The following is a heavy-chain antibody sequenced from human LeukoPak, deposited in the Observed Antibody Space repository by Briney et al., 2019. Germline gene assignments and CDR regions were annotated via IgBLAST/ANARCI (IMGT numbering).Heavy chain of an antibody. CDR3: ARLGYCSSSSCSPEGPVDY. CDR2: IHYSGNT. CDR1: GGSIRSSSYY. D-gene: IGHD2-15*01. V-gene: IGHV4-39*01. Sequence: SETLSLTCTVSGGSIRSSSYYWGWIRQPPGKGLEWIGGIHYSGNTYYNSSLKSRVTTSEDTSKNQFSLKLSSVTAADTAVYYCARLGYCSSSSCSPEGPVDYWGQGTLVTVSS. J-gene: IGHJ4*02.